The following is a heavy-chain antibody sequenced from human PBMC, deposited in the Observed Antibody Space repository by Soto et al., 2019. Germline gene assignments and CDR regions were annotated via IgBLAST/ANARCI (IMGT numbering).Heavy chain of an antibody. CDR1: GGTFSSYA. Sequence: AASVRVSCKASGGTFSSYAISWVRQAPGQGLEWMGGIIPIFGTANYAQKFQGRVTITADESTSTAYMELSSLRSEDTAVYYCARVGGYCSGCSCYSPWFDPWGQGTLVTVSS. V-gene: IGHV1-69*13. D-gene: IGHD2-15*01. J-gene: IGHJ5*02. CDR2: IIPIFGTA. CDR3: ARVGGYCSGCSCYSPWFDP.